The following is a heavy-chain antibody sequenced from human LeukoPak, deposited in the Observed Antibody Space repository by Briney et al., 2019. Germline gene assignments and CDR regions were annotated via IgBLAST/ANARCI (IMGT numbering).Heavy chain of an antibody. CDR1: GFTFSSYA. CDR2: ISGSGGST. V-gene: IGHV3-23*01. Sequence: GGSLRLPCAASGFTFSSYAMSWVRQAPGKGLEWVSAISGSGGSTYYADSVKGRFTISRDNSKNTLYLQMNSLRAEDTAVYYCAKDMMGNYDILTGYLDLFDYWGQGTLVTVSS. D-gene: IGHD3-9*01. J-gene: IGHJ4*02. CDR3: AKDMMGNYDILTGYLDLFDY.